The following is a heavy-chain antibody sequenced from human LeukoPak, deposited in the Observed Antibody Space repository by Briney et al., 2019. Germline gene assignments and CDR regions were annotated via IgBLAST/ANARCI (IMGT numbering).Heavy chain of an antibody. V-gene: IGHV1-8*02. CDR2: MNPNSGNT. D-gene: IGHD3-9*01. Sequence: ASVKVSCKASGYTFTSYGISWVRQAPGQGLEWMGWMNPNSGNTGYAQKFQGRVTMTRNTSISTAYMELSSLRSEDTAVYYCARAPLLRYFDWLSPPNQYFQHWGQGTLVTVSS. J-gene: IGHJ1*01. CDR3: ARAPLLRYFDWLSPPNQYFQH. CDR1: GYTFTSYG.